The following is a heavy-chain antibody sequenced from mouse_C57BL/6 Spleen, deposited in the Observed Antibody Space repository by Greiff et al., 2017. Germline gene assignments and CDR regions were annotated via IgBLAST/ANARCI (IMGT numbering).Heavy chain of an antibody. Sequence: QVQLQQSGAELARPGASVKLSCKASGYTFTSYGISWVKQRPGQGLEWIGEIYPRSGNTYYNEKFKGKATLTADKSSSTAYMELRSLTSEDSAVYFCARGGNCVNWYFDVWGTGTTVTVSS. V-gene: IGHV1-81*01. J-gene: IGHJ1*03. CDR3: ARGGNCVNWYFDV. CDR2: IYPRSGNT. D-gene: IGHD2-1*01. CDR1: GYTFTSYG.